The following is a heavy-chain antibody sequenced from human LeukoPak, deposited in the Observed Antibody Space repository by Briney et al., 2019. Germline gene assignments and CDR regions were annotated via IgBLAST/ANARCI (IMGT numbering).Heavy chain of an antibody. J-gene: IGHJ3*02. CDR3: ARHLKVAGLVEDAFDI. CDR1: GGSISSYY. D-gene: IGHD3/OR15-3a*01. V-gene: IGHV4-59*08. Sequence: SETLSLTCTVSGGSISSYYWSWIRQPPGKGLEWIGYIYYSGSTNYNPSLKSRVTISVDTSKNQFSLKLSSVTAADTAVYYCARHLKVAGLVEDAFDIWGQGTMVTVSS. CDR2: IYYSGST.